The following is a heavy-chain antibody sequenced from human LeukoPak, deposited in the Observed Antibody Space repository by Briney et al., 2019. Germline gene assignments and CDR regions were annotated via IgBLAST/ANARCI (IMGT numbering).Heavy chain of an antibody. J-gene: IGHJ5*02. D-gene: IGHD6-13*01. CDR2: INPNSGGT. CDR1: GYTFTSYY. V-gene: IGHV1-2*02. Sequence: ASVKVSCKASGYTFTSYYMHWVRQAPGQGLEWMGWINPNSGGTNYAQKFQGRVTMTRATSISTAYMELSRLRSDDTAVYYCARDLIAAAGILWFDPWGQGTLVTVSS. CDR3: ARDLIAAAGILWFDP.